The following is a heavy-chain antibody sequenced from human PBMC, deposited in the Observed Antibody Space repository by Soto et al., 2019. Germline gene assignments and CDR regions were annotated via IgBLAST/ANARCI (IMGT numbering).Heavy chain of an antibody. CDR2: IYYSGST. J-gene: IGHJ3*02. Sequence: QVQLQESGPGLVKPSQTLSLTCTVSGGSISSGGYCWGWIRQHPGQRLEWIGYIYYSGSTNYNPSLKSRDTISVDTSENQFSLKLSSVTAADTAVYYCARDPPSSSSDAFDIWGQGTMVTVSS. V-gene: IGHV4-31*03. CDR3: ARDPPSSSSDAFDI. D-gene: IGHD6-6*01. CDR1: GGSISSGGYC.